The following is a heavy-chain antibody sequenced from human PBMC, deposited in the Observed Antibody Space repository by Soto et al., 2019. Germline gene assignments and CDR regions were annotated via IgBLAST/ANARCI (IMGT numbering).Heavy chain of an antibody. J-gene: IGHJ4*02. V-gene: IGHV1-69*19. Sequence: QVQLVQSGAEMKKPGSSVKVSCQSSGGTFNTYAMNWVRQAPGQGPEWMGDISPMFGAANYAPKFQGRVTITPDESTGTSYMQFSSLTSEDTALYFCAREVQVHTPAFVYWGQGTLVTVSS. D-gene: IGHD3-10*01. CDR2: ISPMFGAA. CDR1: GGTFNTYA. CDR3: AREVQVHTPAFVY.